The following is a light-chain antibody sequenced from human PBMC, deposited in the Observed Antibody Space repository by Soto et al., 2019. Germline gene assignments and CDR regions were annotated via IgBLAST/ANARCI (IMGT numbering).Light chain of an antibody. Sequence: QSALTQPASVSGSPGQSITISCTGTSSDVGGYHYVSWYQQLPGKAPKLMIYEVTKRPSGVSNRFSGSKSDNTASLTISGIQAEDEADYYCSAYTTRSAVFGTGTKVTVL. CDR2: EVT. V-gene: IGLV2-14*01. J-gene: IGLJ1*01. CDR1: SSDVGGYHY. CDR3: SAYTTRSAV.